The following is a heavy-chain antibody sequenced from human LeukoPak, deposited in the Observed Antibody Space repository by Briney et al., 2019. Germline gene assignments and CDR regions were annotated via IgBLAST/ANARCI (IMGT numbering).Heavy chain of an antibody. J-gene: IGHJ4*02. V-gene: IGHV3-53*01. Sequence: GGSLRLSCAASGFTVSSNYMSWVRQAPGKGLEWVSVIYSGGSTYYADSVKGRFTISRDNSKNTLYLQMNSLRAEDTAVYYCARDRGSSSPGFAYWGQGTLVTVSS. CDR3: ARDRGSSSPGFAY. CDR1: GFTVSSNY. D-gene: IGHD1-26*01. CDR2: IYSGGST.